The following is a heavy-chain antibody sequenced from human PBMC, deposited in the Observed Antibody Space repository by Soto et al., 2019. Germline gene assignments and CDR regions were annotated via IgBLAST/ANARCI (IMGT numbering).Heavy chain of an antibody. J-gene: IGHJ5*02. D-gene: IGHD3-10*01. Sequence: QVQLQESGPGLVKPSQTMSLTCTVSGGSISSGGYCWSWIRQHPGKGLEWIGYIYYSGSTYYNLSLKSRVTISVDTSKNQFSLKLSSVTAADTAVYYCARDLSGSYLPWGWFDPWGQGTLVTVSS. V-gene: IGHV4-31*03. CDR1: GGSISSGGYC. CDR3: ARDLSGSYLPWGWFDP. CDR2: IYYSGST.